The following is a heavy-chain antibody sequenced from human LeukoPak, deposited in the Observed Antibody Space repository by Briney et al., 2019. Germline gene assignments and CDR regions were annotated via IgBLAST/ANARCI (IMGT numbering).Heavy chain of an antibody. Sequence: GGSLRLSCAASGFTFSSYGMHWVRLASGKGLEWGAVITYDGNTQYYADSVKGRFTISRDNSNNMLSLQMNSLKAEDTAVYYCAKGRMMATIMISFDYWGRGTLVTVSS. V-gene: IGHV3-30*18. CDR3: AKGRMMATIMISFDY. CDR1: GFTFSSYG. CDR2: ITYDGNTQ. D-gene: IGHD5-24*01. J-gene: IGHJ4*02.